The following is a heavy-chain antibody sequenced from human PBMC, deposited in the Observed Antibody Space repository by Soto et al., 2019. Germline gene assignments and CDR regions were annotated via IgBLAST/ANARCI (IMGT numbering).Heavy chain of an antibody. J-gene: IGHJ5*02. V-gene: IGHV4-31*03. D-gene: IGHD3-3*01. CDR2: IYYSGST. CDR1: GGSISSGGYY. Sequence: QVQLQESGPGLVKPSQTLSLTCTVSGGSISSGGYYWSWIRQHPGKGLEWIGYIYYSGSTYYNPSPKSRVTISVDTSKNQCSLKLSSVTAADTAVYYCARQYYDGGNWFDPWGQGTLVTVSS. CDR3: ARQYYDGGNWFDP.